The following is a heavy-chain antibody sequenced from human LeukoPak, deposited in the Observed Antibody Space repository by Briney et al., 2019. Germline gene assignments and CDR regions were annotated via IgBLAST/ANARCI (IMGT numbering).Heavy chain of an antibody. D-gene: IGHD3-16*01. V-gene: IGHV3-21*01. Sequence: PGGSLRLSCAASGFTFSSYSMNWVRQAPGKGLEWVSSISSSSSYIYYADSVKGRFTISRDNAKNSLYLQMNSLRAEDTAVYYCARWESGGDYFDYWGQGTLVTVSS. CDR3: ARWESGGDYFDY. CDR2: ISSSSSYI. J-gene: IGHJ4*02. CDR1: GFTFSSYS.